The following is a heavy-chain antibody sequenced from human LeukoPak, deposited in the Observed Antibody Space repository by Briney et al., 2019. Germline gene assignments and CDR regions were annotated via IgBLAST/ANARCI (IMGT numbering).Heavy chain of an antibody. V-gene: IGHV1-3*03. CDR3: ARSWGGYPYAFDI. J-gene: IGHJ3*02. Sequence: ASVKVSCKASGYTFTSYGISWVRQAPGQGLEWMGWINAGNGNTKYSQEFQGRVTITRDTSASTAYMELSSLRSEDMAVYYCARSWGGYPYAFDIWGQGTMVTVSS. CDR2: INAGNGNT. D-gene: IGHD1-26*01. CDR1: GYTFTSYG.